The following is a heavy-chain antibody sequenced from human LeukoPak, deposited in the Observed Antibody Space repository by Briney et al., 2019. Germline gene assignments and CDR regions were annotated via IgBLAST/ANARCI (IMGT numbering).Heavy chain of an antibody. CDR2: IYYSGST. CDR3: ARDRGGNMGFDP. D-gene: IGHD2/OR15-2a*01. V-gene: IGHV4-59*11. CDR1: GGSISSHY. Sequence: SETLSLTCTVSGGSISSHYWSWIRQPPGKGLEWIGHIYYSGSTNYNPSLKSRVAISVDTSKNQFSLKLSSVTAADTAVYYCARDRGGNMGFDPWGQGTLVTVSS. J-gene: IGHJ5*02.